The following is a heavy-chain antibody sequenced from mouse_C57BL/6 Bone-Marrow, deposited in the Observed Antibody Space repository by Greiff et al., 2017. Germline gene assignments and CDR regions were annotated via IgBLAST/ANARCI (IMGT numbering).Heavy chain of an antibody. J-gene: IGHJ1*03. D-gene: IGHD1-1*01. V-gene: IGHV1-59*01. CDR1: GYTFTSYW. CDR3: ASPLYYGSSYWYVDV. Sequence: QVQLQQPGAELVRPGTSVKLSCKASGYTFTSYWMHWVKQRPGQGLEWIGVIDPSDSYTNYNQKFKGKATLTVDTSSSTAYMQLSSLTSEDSAVYYCASPLYYGSSYWYVDVWGTGTTVTVSA. CDR2: IDPSDSYT.